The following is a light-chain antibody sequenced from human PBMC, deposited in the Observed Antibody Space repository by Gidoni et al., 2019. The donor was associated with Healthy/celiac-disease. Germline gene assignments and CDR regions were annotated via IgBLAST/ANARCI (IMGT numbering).Light chain of an antibody. CDR2: CAA. J-gene: IGKJ5*01. Sequence: DIVLTQSPGTLSLSPGERATLSCSASQSGSSSYLAWYQQKPGEAPRLLIYCAASRATGIPDRFSGSGSGTDVTLTISRLEPEDFAVYYCQQYGSSPPVTFGQGTRLEIK. V-gene: IGKV3-20*01. CDR3: QQYGSSPPVT. CDR1: QSGSSSY.